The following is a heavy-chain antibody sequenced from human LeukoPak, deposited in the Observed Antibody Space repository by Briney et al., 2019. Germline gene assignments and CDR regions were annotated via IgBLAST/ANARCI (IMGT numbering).Heavy chain of an antibody. CDR3: TRDQTPYY. J-gene: IGHJ4*02. CDR1: GFTFGDYA. V-gene: IGHV3-49*04. Sequence: GGSLRLSCTASGFTFGDYAMTWVRQAPGKGLEWVGFIRSKIYGGTPEYAASVKGRFTVSRDDSKGIAYLQMDSLKTEDTAVYYCTRDQTPYYWGQGTLVTVSS. CDR2: IRSKIYGGTP.